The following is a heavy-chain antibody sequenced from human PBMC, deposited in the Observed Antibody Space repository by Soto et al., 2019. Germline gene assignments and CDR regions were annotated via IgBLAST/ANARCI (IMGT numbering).Heavy chain of an antibody. D-gene: IGHD3-22*01. V-gene: IGHV1-24*01. CDR3: ATDKLMYYYDSSGVTQLDY. J-gene: IGHJ4*02. Sequence: GASVKVSCKVSGYTLTELSMHWVRQAPGKGLEWMGGFDPEDGETIYAQKFQGRVTMTEDTSTDTAYMELSSLRSEDTAVYYCATDKLMYYYDSSGVTQLDYWGQGTLVTVSS. CDR1: GYTLTELS. CDR2: FDPEDGET.